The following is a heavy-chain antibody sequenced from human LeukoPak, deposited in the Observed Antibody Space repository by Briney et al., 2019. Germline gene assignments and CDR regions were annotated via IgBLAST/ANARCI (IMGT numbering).Heavy chain of an antibody. CDR3: AKAGIGADGAGFLCEY. D-gene: IGHD1-1*01. Sequence: PGGPLRLSCAASTFTFSRYAMAWVRQAPGKGLEWVSTASYYVGKQYHADSVRGRFTVSRDNSRNTVSLQMSSLRVEDTGIYYCAKAGIGADGAGFLCEYWGQGTLVTVSS. CDR1: TFTFSRYA. CDR2: ASYYVGKQ. J-gene: IGHJ4*02. V-gene: IGHV3-23*01.